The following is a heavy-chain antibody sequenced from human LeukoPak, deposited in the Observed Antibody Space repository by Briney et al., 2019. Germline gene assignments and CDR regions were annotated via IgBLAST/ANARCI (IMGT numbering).Heavy chain of an antibody. J-gene: IGHJ4*02. CDR3: ARVERQWPTFKYYFES. D-gene: IGHD6-19*01. CDR2: IYSDGST. Sequence: GGSLRLSCAASGFTVSSNYMSWVRQAPGKGLEWVSLIYSDGSTYYADSVKGRFTISRDNSKNTLYLQMNSLRAEDTAVYYCARVERQWPTFKYYFESWGQGTMVTVSS. CDR1: GFTVSSNY. V-gene: IGHV3-66*01.